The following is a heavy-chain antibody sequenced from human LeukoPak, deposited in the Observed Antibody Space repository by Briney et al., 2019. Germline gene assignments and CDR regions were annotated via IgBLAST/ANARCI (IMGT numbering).Heavy chain of an antibody. CDR3: ARLSSWYSNAFDI. CDR1: GISFSSYA. V-gene: IGHV3-23*01. CDR2: ISSSGDSS. D-gene: IGHD2-15*01. J-gene: IGHJ3*02. Sequence: GGSLRLSCAASGISFSSYAMSWVRQAPGKGLEWVSTISSSGDSSYSADYLKGRLTISRDNSKNILYMHMNSLRVEDTAVYYCARLSSWYSNAFDIWGQGTLVTVSS.